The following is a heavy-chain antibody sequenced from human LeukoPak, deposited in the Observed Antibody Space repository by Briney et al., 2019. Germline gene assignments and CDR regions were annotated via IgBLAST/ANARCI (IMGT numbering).Heavy chain of an antibody. CDR3: ARKVVYYYYYGMDV. V-gene: IGHV1-8*01. D-gene: IGHD3-22*01. CDR1: GYTFTSYD. J-gene: IGHJ6*02. Sequence: EASVKVSCKASGYTFTSYDINWVRQATGQGLEWMGWMNPNSGNTGYAQKFQGRVTMTGNTSISTAYMELSSLRSEDTAVYYCARKVVYYYYYGMDVWGQGTTVTVSS. CDR2: MNPNSGNT.